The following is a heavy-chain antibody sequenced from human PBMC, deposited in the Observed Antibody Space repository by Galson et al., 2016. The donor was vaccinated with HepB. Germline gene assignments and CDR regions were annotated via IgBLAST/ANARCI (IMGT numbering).Heavy chain of an antibody. CDR3: ARGDGGDSSFDP. J-gene: IGHJ5*02. D-gene: IGHD2-21*02. CDR2: INPNSGGT. Sequence: SVKVSCKASGYTFTGYYMHWVRQAPGQGLEWMGWINPNSGGTNYAQKFQGRVTMTRDRSIRTAYMELSSLRSDDTAVYYCARGDGGDSSFDPWGQGTLVTVSS. CDR1: GYTFTGYY. V-gene: IGHV1-2*02.